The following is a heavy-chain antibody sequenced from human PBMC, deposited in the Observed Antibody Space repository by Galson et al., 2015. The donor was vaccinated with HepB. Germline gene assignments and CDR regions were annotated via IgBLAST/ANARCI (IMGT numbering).Heavy chain of an antibody. J-gene: IGHJ4*02. CDR1: GFSVDSRA. Sequence: SLRLSCAVSGFSVDSRAMSWVRQAPGKSLEWLSSISNNAGKTYYAGSVRGRFTISRDESTNSVFLQMDSLRADDTAVYYCAKDHPSSGWPAFDYWSQGALVNVSS. V-gene: IGHV3-23*01. CDR2: ISNNAGKT. D-gene: IGHD6-19*01. CDR3: AKDHPSSGWPAFDY.